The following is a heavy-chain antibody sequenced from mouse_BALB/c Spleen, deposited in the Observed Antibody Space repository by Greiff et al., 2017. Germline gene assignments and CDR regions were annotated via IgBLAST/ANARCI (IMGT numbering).Heavy chain of an antibody. CDR1: GYTFTDYA. Sequence: VQLQQSGAELVRPGVSVKISCKGSGYTFTDYAMHWVKQSHAKSLEWIGVISTYYGDASYNQKFKGKATMTVDKSSSTAYMELARLTSEDSAIYYCAGSYYGSSDYAMDYWGQGTSVTVAS. CDR3: AGSYYGSSDYAMDY. J-gene: IGHJ4*01. D-gene: IGHD1-1*01. V-gene: IGHV1S137*01. CDR2: ISTYYGDA.